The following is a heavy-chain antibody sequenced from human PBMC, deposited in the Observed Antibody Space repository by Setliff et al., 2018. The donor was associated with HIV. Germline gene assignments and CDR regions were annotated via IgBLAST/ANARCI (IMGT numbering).Heavy chain of an antibody. CDR1: RYTFTAYY. J-gene: IGHJ4*02. CDR2: INPGGGST. Sequence: ASVKVSCKASRYTFTAYYMHWVRQAPGQGLEWMGIINPGGGSTSYAQKFQGRVTMTRDTSTSTVYMELSSLRSEDTAVYYCARGTGIAVAGTDYWGQGTLVTVSS. V-gene: IGHV1-46*01. D-gene: IGHD6-19*01. CDR3: ARGTGIAVAGTDY.